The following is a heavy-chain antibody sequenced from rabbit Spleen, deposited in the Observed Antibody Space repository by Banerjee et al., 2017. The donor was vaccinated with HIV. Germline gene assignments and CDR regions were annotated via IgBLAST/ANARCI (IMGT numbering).Heavy chain of an antibody. D-gene: IGHD4-1*01. Sequence: QSLEESGGDLVKPGASLTLTCTASGFSFSSRYYMCWVRQAPGKRPEWIACIYVGGGGPTYYASWAKGRFTIAKTSSTTVTLQMTSLTAADTATYFCARDLPDVIGWNFGWWGPGTLVTVS. J-gene: IGHJ6*01. CDR2: IYVGGGGPT. V-gene: IGHV1S40*01. CDR1: GFSFSSRYY. CDR3: ARDLPDVIGWNFGW.